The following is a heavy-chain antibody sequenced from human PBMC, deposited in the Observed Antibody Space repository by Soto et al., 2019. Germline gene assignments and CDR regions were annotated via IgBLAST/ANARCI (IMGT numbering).Heavy chain of an antibody. CDR2: IYYSGST. D-gene: IGHD6-19*01. CDR3: ARVTVEYYYYMDV. CDR1: GGSISSGGYY. Sequence: SETLSLTCTVSGGSISSGGYYWSWIRQHPGKGLEWIGYIYYSGSTYYNPSLKSRVTISVDTSKNQFSLKLSSVTAADTAVYYCARVTVEYYYYMDVWGKGTTVTVSS. V-gene: IGHV4-31*03. J-gene: IGHJ6*03.